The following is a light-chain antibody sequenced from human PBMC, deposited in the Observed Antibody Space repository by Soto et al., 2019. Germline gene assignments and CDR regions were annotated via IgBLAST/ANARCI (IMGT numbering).Light chain of an antibody. Sequence: EIVITQSPATLSVSPGERVTLSCWASQSISSNLAWYQQKPGQAPRLLIYDASNRATGIPARFSGSGSGTDFTLTISSLEHEDFAVYYCQQRSNWPPITFGQGTRLEIK. V-gene: IGKV3-11*01. CDR2: DAS. CDR3: QQRSNWPPIT. CDR1: QSISSN. J-gene: IGKJ5*01.